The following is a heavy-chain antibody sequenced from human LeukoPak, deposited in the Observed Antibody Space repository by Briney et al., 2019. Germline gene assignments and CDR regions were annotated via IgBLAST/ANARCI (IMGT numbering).Heavy chain of an antibody. Sequence: GRSLRLSCAASGFTFSSYGMHWVRQAPGKVLEWVAVISYDGSNKYYADSVKGRFTISRDNSKNTLYLQMNSLRAEDTAVYYRAKEYSSSWYPGMDVWGQGTTVTVSS. V-gene: IGHV3-30*18. CDR3: AKEYSSSWYPGMDV. CDR1: GFTFSSYG. D-gene: IGHD6-13*01. J-gene: IGHJ6*02. CDR2: ISYDGSNK.